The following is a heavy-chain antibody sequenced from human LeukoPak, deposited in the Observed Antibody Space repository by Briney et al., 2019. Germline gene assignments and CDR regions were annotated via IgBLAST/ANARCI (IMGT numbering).Heavy chain of an antibody. CDR3: ARGQGYSGYYYYYMDV. CDR1: GGTFSSYA. V-gene: IGHV1-69*05. Sequence: SVKVSCKASGGTFSSYASSWVRQAPGKGLEWMGRIIPSFGTAIYAQKFQGRVTITTDESTSTAYMELSSLRSEDTAVYYCARGQGYSGYYYYYMDVWGKGTTVTVSS. J-gene: IGHJ6*03. CDR2: IIPSFGTA. D-gene: IGHD4-11*01.